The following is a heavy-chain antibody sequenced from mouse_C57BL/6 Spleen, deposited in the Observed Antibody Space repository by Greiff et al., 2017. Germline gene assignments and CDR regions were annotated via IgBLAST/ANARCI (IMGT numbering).Heavy chain of an antibody. CDR1: GYAFSSSW. V-gene: IGHV1-82*01. CDR2: IYPGDGDT. CDR3: ARRYGSGPYYAMDY. D-gene: IGHD1-1*01. Sequence: VQLQQSGPELVKPGASVKISCKASGYAFSSSWMNWVKQRPGKGLEWIGRIYPGDGDTNYNGKFKGKATLTADKSSSTAYMQLSSLTSEDSAVYFCARRYGSGPYYAMDYWGQGTSVTGSS. J-gene: IGHJ4*01.